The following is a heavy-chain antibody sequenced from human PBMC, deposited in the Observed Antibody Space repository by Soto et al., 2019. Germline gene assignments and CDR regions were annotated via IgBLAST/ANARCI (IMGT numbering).Heavy chain of an antibody. V-gene: IGHV5-51*01. CDR2: IDPGDSDT. CDR3: ARLKGGGYDFSLYYGMDV. Sequence: PGESLMLACKGSGYSFTIYWIGLVREMPGKGLQWMGIIDPGDSDTRYSPSFQGPVTILADKSISNAYMQWSSLKASDTAMYYCARLKGGGYDFSLYYGMDVWGQGTTVTVSS. D-gene: IGHD5-12*01. J-gene: IGHJ6*02. CDR1: GYSFTIYW.